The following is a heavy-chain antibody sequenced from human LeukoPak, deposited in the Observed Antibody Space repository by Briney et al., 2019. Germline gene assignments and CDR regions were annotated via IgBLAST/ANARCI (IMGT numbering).Heavy chain of an antibody. CDR2: IDPSDSYT. J-gene: IGHJ6*02. D-gene: IGHD4-17*01. CDR3: ARIGGDYVSGYYYYYGMDV. V-gene: IGHV5-10-1*01. CDR1: GYSFTTYW. Sequence: MLGESLKISCKGSGYSFTTYWIGWVRQMPGKGLEWMGRIDPSDSYTNYSPSFQGHVTISADKSTSTAYLQWSSLKASDTAMYYCARIGGDYVSGYYYYYGMDVWGQGTTVTVSS.